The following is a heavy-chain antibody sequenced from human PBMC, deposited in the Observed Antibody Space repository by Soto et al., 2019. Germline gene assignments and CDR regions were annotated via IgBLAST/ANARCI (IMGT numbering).Heavy chain of an antibody. V-gene: IGHV3-53*01. Sequence: VGSLRLSCVASWFPVSDNYISWVRQAPGKGLEWVSVIYRGGATYYADSVTGRFTISRDSSQNTLHLQMNTLKMEDTAIYYCARGWQSAFDIWGQGTMVTVSS. CDR3: ARGWQSAFDI. CDR1: WFPVSDNY. J-gene: IGHJ3*02. CDR2: IYRGGAT. D-gene: IGHD6-13*01.